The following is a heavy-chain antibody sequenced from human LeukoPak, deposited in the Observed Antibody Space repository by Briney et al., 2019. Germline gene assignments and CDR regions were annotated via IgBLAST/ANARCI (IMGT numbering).Heavy chain of an antibody. CDR2: ISSNGGST. CDR1: GFTFSSYA. D-gene: IGHD3-9*01. V-gene: IGHV3-64D*06. J-gene: IGHJ4*02. CDR3: VKAFGGILTGLVY. Sequence: PGGSLRLSCSASGFTFSSYAMHWVRQAPGKGLEYVSGISSNGGSTYYADSVKGRFTISRDNSKNTLFLQMSSPRAEDTAVYYCVKAFGGILTGLVYWGQGTLVTVSS.